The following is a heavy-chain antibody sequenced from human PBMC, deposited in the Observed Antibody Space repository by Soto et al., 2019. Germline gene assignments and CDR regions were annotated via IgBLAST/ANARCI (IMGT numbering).Heavy chain of an antibody. CDR3: ARGPPYYDSSGYYGDFDY. Sequence: ASVKVSCKASGYTFTSYYMHWVGQAPGQGLEWMGIMNPSGGSTSSAQKFQGRVTMTRDTSTSKVYMELSSLRSEDTAVYYCARGPPYYDSSGYYGDFDYWGQGTMVTVSS. CDR1: GYTFTSYY. J-gene: IGHJ4*02. D-gene: IGHD3-22*01. CDR2: MNPSGGST. V-gene: IGHV1-46*03.